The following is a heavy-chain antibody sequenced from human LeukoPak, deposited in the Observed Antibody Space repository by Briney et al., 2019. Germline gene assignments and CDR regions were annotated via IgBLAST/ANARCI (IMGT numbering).Heavy chain of an antibody. CDR1: GFTDY. V-gene: IGHV3-53*01. CDR2: IYSGGST. D-gene: IGHD6-19*01. J-gene: IGHJ4*02. Sequence: GGSLRLSCAASGFTDYMTWVRQAPGKGLEWVSVIYSGGSTYYAASVKGRFSVSRDSSKNTVYLQMNSLRAEDTAVYYCAGVSFSSGWYRDYWGQGTLVTVSS. CDR3: AGVSFSSGWYRDY.